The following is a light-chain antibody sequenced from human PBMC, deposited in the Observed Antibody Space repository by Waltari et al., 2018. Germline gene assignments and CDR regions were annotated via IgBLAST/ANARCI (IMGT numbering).Light chain of an antibody. J-gene: IGLJ3*02. CDR1: SSDGGGYNY. CDR3: SSYTSSSTWV. CDR2: DVS. V-gene: IGLV2-14*03. Sequence: QSALTLPASVFGSPGPSITISCTVTSSDGGGYNYHPWYQQHPGKAPKLMIYDVSNRPSGVSNRFSGSKSGNTASLTISGLQAEDEAHYYCSSYTSSSTWVFGGGTTLTVL.